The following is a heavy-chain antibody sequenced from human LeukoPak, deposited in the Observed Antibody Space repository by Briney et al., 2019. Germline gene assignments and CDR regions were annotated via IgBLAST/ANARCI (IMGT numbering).Heavy chain of an antibody. CDR1: GGSISSYY. V-gene: IGHV4-59*01. CDR2: IYYSGST. J-gene: IGHJ4*02. D-gene: IGHD6-13*01. CDR3: AREGSSWYGWREGYFDY. Sequence: SEILSLTCTVSGGSISSYYWSWIRQPPGKGLEWIGYIYYSGSTNYNPSLKSRVTISVDTSKNQFSLKLSSVTAADTAVYYCAREGSSWYGWREGYFDYWGQGTLVTVSS.